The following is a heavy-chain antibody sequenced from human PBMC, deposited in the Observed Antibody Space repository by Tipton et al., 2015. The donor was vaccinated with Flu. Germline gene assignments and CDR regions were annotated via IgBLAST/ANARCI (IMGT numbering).Heavy chain of an antibody. CDR2: ISHSGRT. CDR1: DYSISSGYY. J-gene: IGHJ4*02. Sequence: GLVKPSETLSLICTVSDYSISSGYYWGWIRQPPGKGLEWIGCISHSGRTYYNPSLKSRVTISVDTAKNQFSQRLSSVTAADTAVYYCARDRWEYARGFDSWGQGTLVTVSP. V-gene: IGHV4-38-2*02. D-gene: IGHD2-2*01. CDR3: ARDRWEYARGFDS.